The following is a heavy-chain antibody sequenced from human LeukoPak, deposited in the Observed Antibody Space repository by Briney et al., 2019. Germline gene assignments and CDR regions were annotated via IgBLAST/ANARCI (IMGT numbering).Heavy chain of an antibody. V-gene: IGHV3-21*01. D-gene: IGHD3-22*01. CDR2: ISSSSSYI. J-gene: IGHJ4*02. CDR1: GFTFSSYS. Sequence: GGSLRLSCAASGFTFSSYSMNWVRQAPGKGLEWVSSISSSSSYIYYADSVKGRFTISRDNAKNSLYLQMNSLRAEDTAVYYCARDLRDYYDSSGYFTGGDYWGQGTLVTVSS. CDR3: ARDLRDYYDSSGYFTGGDY.